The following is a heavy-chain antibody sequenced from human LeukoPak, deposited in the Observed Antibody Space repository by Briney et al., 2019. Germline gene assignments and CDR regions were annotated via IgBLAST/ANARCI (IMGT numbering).Heavy chain of an antibody. D-gene: IGHD6-19*01. CDR1: GFTVITND. J-gene: IGHJ4*02. V-gene: IGHV3-71*01. Sequence: GSLRLSCAASGFTVITNDMTWVRQAPGKGLGWVGFITSNSNGATAEYATSVKGRFSISRDDSTSIAYLQMNSLKSEDTGVYYCSFATSGWKATLDYWGRGSPVTVSS. CDR2: ITSNSNGATA. CDR3: SFATSGWKATLDY.